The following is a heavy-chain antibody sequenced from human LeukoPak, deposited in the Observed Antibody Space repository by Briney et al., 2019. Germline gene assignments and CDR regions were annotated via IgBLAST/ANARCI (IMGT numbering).Heavy chain of an antibody. Sequence: PSETLSLTCTVSGGSISSYYWSWIRQPPGKGLEWIGYIYYSGSTNYNPSLKSRVTISVDTSKNQFSLKLSSVTAADTAVYYCARRLVAARQIDYWGQGTLVTVSS. J-gene: IGHJ4*02. V-gene: IGHV4-59*12. CDR3: ARRLVAARQIDY. D-gene: IGHD6-6*01. CDR1: GGSISSYY. CDR2: IYYSGST.